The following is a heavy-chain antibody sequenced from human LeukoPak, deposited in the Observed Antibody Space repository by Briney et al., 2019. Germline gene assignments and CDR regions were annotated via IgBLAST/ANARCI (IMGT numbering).Heavy chain of an antibody. CDR3: ARAYDSSWHNFDY. V-gene: IGHV3-30-3*01. Sequence: GGSLRLSCAASGFTFSSYAMHWVRQAPGKGLEWVAVISYDGSNKYYADSVKGRFTISRDNSKNTLYLEMDSLRREDTAVYYCARAYDSSWHNFDYWGQGSLVTVSS. CDR1: GFTFSSYA. J-gene: IGHJ4*02. CDR2: ISYDGSNK. D-gene: IGHD6-13*01.